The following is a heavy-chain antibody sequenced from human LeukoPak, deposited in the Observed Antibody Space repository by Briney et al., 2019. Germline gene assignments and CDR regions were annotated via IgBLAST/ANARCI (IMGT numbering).Heavy chain of an antibody. J-gene: IGHJ6*02. CDR2: IYHSGSI. CDR1: GYSISSGYY. V-gene: IGHV4-38-2*02. D-gene: IGHD3-22*01. Sequence: SETLSLTCSVSGYSISSGYYWGWIRQPPGKGLEWIGSIYHSGSIYYNPSLKSRVTISVDTSKNQFSLKLRSVTAADSAVYYCARVPGYYDSSGYSIPSYYYYGMDVWGQGTTVTVSS. CDR3: ARVPGYYDSSGYSIPSYYYYGMDV.